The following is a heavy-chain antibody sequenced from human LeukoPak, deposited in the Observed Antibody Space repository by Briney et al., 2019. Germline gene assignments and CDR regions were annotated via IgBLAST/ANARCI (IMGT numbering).Heavy chain of an antibody. CDR2: IFYSGNT. Sequence: SETLSLTCTVSGGSINNYYWSWIRQPPGKGLEWIGYIFYSGNTNYSPSLKSRVTISIDTSKNQFSLKLSSVTAADTAVYFCARLPYQGSSLDYWGQGTLVTVSS. CDR1: GGSINNYY. V-gene: IGHV4-59*01. J-gene: IGHJ4*02. CDR3: ARLPYQGSSLDY.